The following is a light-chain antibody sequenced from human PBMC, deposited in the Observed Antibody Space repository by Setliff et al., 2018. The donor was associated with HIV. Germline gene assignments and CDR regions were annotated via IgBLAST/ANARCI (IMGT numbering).Light chain of an antibody. Sequence: DIVMTQSPDSLAVSLGEGATINCRSSQSVLYSADNKNYIAWYQQKPGQPPKLLIYWASTRAFGVLDRFSGSGSGTDFTLTISSLRAEDVAVYYCQQFYTTPLTFGGGTKVDIK. CDR2: WAS. V-gene: IGKV4-1*01. CDR1: QSVLYSADNKNY. J-gene: IGKJ4*02. CDR3: QQFYTTPLT.